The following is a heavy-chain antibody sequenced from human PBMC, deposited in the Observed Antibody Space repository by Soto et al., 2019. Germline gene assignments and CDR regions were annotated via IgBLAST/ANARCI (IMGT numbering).Heavy chain of an antibody. V-gene: IGHV1-18*01. D-gene: IGHD5-12*01. CDR3: ARHQGPTTSENGLDP. CDR2: ISTYSGDT. CDR1: GYTFFTYD. Sequence: QVHLVQSGVEVKTPGASVKVSCQASGYTFFTYDISWVRQAPGQGLEWMGWISTYSGDTKYAQKFQGRVTMTTDTSTNTAYLELRSLSSDDTAVYYCARHQGPTTSENGLDPWGKGTLVTVSS. J-gene: IGHJ5*02.